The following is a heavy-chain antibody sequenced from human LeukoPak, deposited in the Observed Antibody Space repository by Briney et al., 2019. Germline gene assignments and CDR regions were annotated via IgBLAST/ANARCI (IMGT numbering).Heavy chain of an antibody. Sequence: GASVKVSCKASGYTFTKYAMNWVRQAPGQGLEWMGWINTNTKNPTYAQDFTGQTVFSLDTSVSTAYLQISSLKAEDTAVYYCARSFPPGSGYCSGGSCYYVSLGDYWGQGTLVTVSS. D-gene: IGHD2-15*01. CDR1: GYTFTKYA. CDR2: INTNTKNP. J-gene: IGHJ4*02. CDR3: ARSFPPGSGYCSGGSCYYVSLGDY. V-gene: IGHV7-4-1*02.